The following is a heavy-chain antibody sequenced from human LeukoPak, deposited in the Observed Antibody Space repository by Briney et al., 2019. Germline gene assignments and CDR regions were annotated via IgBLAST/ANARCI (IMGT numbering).Heavy chain of an antibody. D-gene: IGHD5-18*01. J-gene: IGHJ4*02. CDR2: VNPNSGGT. V-gene: IGHV1-2*02. CDR1: GYTFTGYY. CDR3: ARAQRNPAVDTAMVSSDY. Sequence: ASVKVSCKAFGYTFTGYYMHWVRQAPGQGLEWMGWVNPNSGGTNYAQKFQGRVTMTRDTSISTAYMELSRLRSDDTAVYYCARAQRNPAVDTAMVSSDYWGQGTLVTVSS.